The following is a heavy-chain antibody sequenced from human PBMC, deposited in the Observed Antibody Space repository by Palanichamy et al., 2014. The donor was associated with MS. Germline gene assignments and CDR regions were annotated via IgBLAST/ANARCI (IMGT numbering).Heavy chain of an antibody. V-gene: IGHV4-38-2*01. J-gene: IGHJ4*02. CDR3: ARVGDYYDTGGYYGNFDY. D-gene: IGHD3-22*01. CDR2: VYHSGST. CDR1: GYSISSGYY. Sequence: QVQLQESGPGLVKPSETLSLTCAVSGYSISSGYYWGWIRQPPGKGLAWIGSVYHSGSTYYNPSLKSRVTISGDTSKNQFSLKLSSVTATDTAVYYCARVGDYYDTGGYYGNFDYWGQGTLVTVSS.